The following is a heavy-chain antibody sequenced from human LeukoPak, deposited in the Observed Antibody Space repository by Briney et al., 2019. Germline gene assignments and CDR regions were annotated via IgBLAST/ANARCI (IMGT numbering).Heavy chain of an antibody. J-gene: IGHJ4*02. CDR2: ISGSGGST. CDR3: AKDRTWWLAHFDY. CDR1: GFTFSSYA. V-gene: IGHV3-23*01. Sequence: GGSLRLSCAASGFTFSSYAMSWVRRAPGKGLEWVSAISGSGGSTYYADSVKGRFTISRDNSKNTLYLQMNSLRAEDTAVYYCAKDRTWWLAHFDYWGQGTLVTVSS. D-gene: IGHD6-19*01.